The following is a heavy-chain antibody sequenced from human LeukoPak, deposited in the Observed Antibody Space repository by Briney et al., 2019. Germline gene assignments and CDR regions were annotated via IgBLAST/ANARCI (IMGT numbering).Heavy chain of an antibody. D-gene: IGHD3-22*01. CDR3: ARDGDSSGYSNWFDP. J-gene: IGHJ5*02. CDR2: IYYSGST. V-gene: IGHV4-59*01. CDR1: GGSINNYY. Sequence: SETLSLTCTVSGGSINNYYWSWIRQPPGKGLEWIGYIYYSGSTNYNPSLKSRVTISVDTSKNQFSLKLSSVTAADTAVYYCARDGDSSGYSNWFDPWGQGTLVTVSS.